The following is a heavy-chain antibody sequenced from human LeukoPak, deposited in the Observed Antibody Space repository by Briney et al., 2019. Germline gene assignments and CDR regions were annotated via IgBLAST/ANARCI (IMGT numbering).Heavy chain of an antibody. CDR1: GYIFTTYW. J-gene: IGHJ5*02. Sequence: GESLKISCKGSGYIFTTYWIGWVRQMPGKGLEWMGSIYPGDSDTRYNPSFQGQVTISADKSISTAYLQWSSLKASDNAMYYCARRGTISGWFDPWGQGTLVTVSS. CDR2: IYPGDSDT. V-gene: IGHV5-51*01. CDR3: ARRGTISGWFDP. D-gene: IGHD3-3*01.